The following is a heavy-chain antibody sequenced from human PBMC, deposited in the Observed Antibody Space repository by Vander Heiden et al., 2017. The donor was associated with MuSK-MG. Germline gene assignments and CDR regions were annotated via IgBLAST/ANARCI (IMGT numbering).Heavy chain of an antibody. CDR1: GGSISSYY. Sequence: QVQLQESAPGLVKPSETLSLTCTVSGGSISSYYLSWIRQPPGKGLEWIGYIYYSGSTNYNPSLKSRVTISVDTSKNQFSLKLSSVTAADTAVYYCARAPFYCSSTSCYSGDYFDYWCQGTLVTVSS. CDR3: ARAPFYCSSTSCYSGDYFDY. J-gene: IGHJ4*02. CDR2: IYYSGST. V-gene: IGHV4-59*01. D-gene: IGHD2-2*01.